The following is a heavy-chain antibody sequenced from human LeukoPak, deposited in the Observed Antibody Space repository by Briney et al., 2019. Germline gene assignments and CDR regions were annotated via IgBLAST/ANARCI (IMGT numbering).Heavy chain of an antibody. CDR2: IYYSGST. V-gene: IGHV4-30-4*07. J-gene: IGHJ6*03. D-gene: IGHD3-10*01. CDR1: GGSISSGGYS. CDR3: ARGYYYGSGSPGAYYYYMDV. Sequence: PSETLSLTCAVSGGSISSGGYSWSWVRQPPGKGLEWIGYIYYSGSTYYNPSLKSRVTISVDTSKNQFSLKLSSVTAADTAVYYCARGYYYGSGSPGAYYYYMDVWGKGTTVTVSS.